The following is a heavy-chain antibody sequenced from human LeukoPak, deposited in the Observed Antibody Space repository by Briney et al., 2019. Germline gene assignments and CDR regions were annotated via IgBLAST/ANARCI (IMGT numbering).Heavy chain of an antibody. CDR2: IYTSGST. V-gene: IGHV4-61*02. Sequence: PSETLSLTCTVSGGSISSGSYYWSWIRQAAGKGLEWIGRIYTSGSTNYNPSLKSRVTISVDTSKNQFSLKLSSVTAADTAVYYCARGEYRSSSWYTFDYWGQGTLVTVSS. D-gene: IGHD6-13*01. J-gene: IGHJ4*02. CDR1: GGSISSGSYY. CDR3: ARGEYRSSSWYTFDY.